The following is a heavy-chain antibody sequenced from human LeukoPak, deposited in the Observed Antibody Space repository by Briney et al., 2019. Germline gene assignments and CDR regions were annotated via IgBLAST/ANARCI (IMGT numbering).Heavy chain of an antibody. V-gene: IGHV4-59*01. CDR2: IYYSGST. CDR3: ARVQWELLDYYYYYMDV. J-gene: IGHJ6*03. CDR1: GGSISSYY. D-gene: IGHD1-26*01. Sequence: SSETLSLTCTVSGGSISSYYWSWIRQPPGKGPEWIGYIYYSGSTNYNPSLKSRVTISVDTSKNQFSLKLSSVTAADTAVYYCARVQWELLDYYYYYMDVWGKGTTVTISS.